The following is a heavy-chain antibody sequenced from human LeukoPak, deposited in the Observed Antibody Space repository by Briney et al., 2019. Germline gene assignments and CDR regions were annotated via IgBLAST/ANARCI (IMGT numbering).Heavy chain of an antibody. D-gene: IGHD5-18*01. CDR3: ARRGYSYGYGVDY. CDR1: GFTFSSYE. CDR2: INSDASST. Sequence: GGSLRLSCAASGFTFSSYEMNWVRQAPGKGLVWVSRINSDASSTSYADSVKGRFTISRDNAKNTLYLQMNSLRAEDTAVYYCARRGYSYGYGVDYWGQGTLVTVSS. J-gene: IGHJ4*02. V-gene: IGHV3-74*01.